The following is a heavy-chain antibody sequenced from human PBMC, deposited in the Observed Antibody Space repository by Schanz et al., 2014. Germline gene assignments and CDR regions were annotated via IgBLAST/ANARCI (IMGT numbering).Heavy chain of an antibody. D-gene: IGHD4-17*01. V-gene: IGHV3-74*02. CDR3: ARKMKLGVYGGKGHDSLDI. CDR1: GFTFSNYW. CDR2: INSVGSNT. Sequence: EVKMVESGGGLVKPGGSLRLSCAASGFTFSNYWMHWVRQAPGKGLVWVSRINSVGSNTDYADSVTGRFTISRDNAKNTLYLQMNTLRAEDTAVYYCARKMKLGVYGGKGHDSLDIWGQGTMXTVSS. J-gene: IGHJ3*02.